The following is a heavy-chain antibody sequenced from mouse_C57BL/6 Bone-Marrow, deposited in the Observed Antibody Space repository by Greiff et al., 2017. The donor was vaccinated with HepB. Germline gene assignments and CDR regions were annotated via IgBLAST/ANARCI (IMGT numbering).Heavy chain of an antibody. CDR3: TDPSWFAY. CDR2: IRLKSDNYAT. Sequence: EVQGVESGGGLVQPGGSMILSCVASGFTFSNYWMNWVRQSPEKGLEWVAQIRLKSDNYATLYAESMKGRFTISRDDSKTSVYLQMNNLRAEDTGIYYCTDPSWFAYWGQGTLVTVSA. J-gene: IGHJ3*01. V-gene: IGHV6-3*01. CDR1: GFTFSNYW.